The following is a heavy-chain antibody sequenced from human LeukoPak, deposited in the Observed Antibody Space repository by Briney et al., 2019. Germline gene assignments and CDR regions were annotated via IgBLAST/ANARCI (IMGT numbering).Heavy chain of an antibody. V-gene: IGHV1-2*02. J-gene: IGHJ5*01. D-gene: IGHD1-26*01. CDR2: INPNSGGT. CDR3: ARPWEITMSERSYNWFNS. Sequence: ASVKVSCKASGYTFTAYYIHWVRQAPGQGLEWMGRINPNSGGTNYAQKFQGRVTMTRDTSISTAYMELSRLRSDDTAVYFCARPWEITMSERSYNWFNSWGQGTLVTVSS. CDR1: GYTFTAYY.